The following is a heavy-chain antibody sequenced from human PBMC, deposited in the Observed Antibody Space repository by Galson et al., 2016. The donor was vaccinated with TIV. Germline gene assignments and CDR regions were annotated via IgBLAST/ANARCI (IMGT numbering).Heavy chain of an antibody. V-gene: IGHV1-69*04. Sequence: SVKVSCKASGGTFSSYALSWVRQAPGQGLEWMGRIIPILGMTNYAQRFQGRVTITADRSATTAYMEQNSLRSEDTAVYYCARGPHSAYGTFSDYWGQGTLVTVSS. J-gene: IGHJ4*02. CDR1: GGTFSSYA. CDR2: IIPILGMT. CDR3: ARGPHSAYGTFSDY. D-gene: IGHD5-12*01.